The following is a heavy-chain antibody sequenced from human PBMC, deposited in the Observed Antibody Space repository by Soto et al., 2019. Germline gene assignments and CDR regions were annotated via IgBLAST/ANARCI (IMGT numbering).Heavy chain of an antibody. CDR2: ISAYNGNT. CDR1: GYTFTSYG. J-gene: IGHJ6*03. Sequence: QVQLVQSGAEVKKPGASVKVSCKASGYTFTSYGISWVRQAPGQGLEWMGWISAYNGNTNYAQKLQGRVTMTTDTSTSTAYMELRSLRSDDTAVYYCARGGTDLLITGTKDYYYYYYYMDVWGKGTTVTVSS. CDR3: ARGGTDLLITGTKDYYYYYYYMDV. D-gene: IGHD1-20*01. V-gene: IGHV1-18*01.